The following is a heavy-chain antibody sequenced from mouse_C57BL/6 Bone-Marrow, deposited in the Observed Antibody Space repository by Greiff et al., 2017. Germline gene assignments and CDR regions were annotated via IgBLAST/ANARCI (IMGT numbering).Heavy chain of an antibody. Sequence: EVQGVESGGGLVQPGGSLSLSCAASGFTFTDYYMSWVRQPPGKALEWLGFIRNKANGYTTEYSASVKGRFTISRANSQSILYLQMNALRAEDSSTYYCARYEGDYSNTPFAYWGGGTLVTVSA. V-gene: IGHV7-3*01. J-gene: IGHJ3*01. D-gene: IGHD2-5*01. CDR3: ARYEGDYSNTPFAY. CDR1: GFTFTDYY. CDR2: IRNKANGYTT.